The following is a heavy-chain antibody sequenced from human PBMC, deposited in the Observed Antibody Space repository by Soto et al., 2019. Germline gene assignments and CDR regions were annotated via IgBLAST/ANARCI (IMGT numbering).Heavy chain of an antibody. Sequence: EVQLVESGGGLVQPGGSLRLSCSASGFTFSTYWMHWVRQAPGKGLVWVSRINTDGTTTNYAYSVKGRFPISRDNAKSTLWLQMNSLRAEDTAVYYCVRAHEGVNDFWGQGALVTVSS. CDR3: VRAHEGVNDF. J-gene: IGHJ4*02. CDR1: GFTFSTYW. CDR2: INTDGTTT. D-gene: IGHD3-10*01. V-gene: IGHV3-74*01.